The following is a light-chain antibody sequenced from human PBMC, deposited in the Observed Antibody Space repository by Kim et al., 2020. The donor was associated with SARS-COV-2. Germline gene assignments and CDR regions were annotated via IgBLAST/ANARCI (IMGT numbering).Light chain of an antibody. V-gene: IGKV3-15*01. CDR3: QHYNNWPWT. Sequence: VSPGQRATIFCRANQSVSNNFAWYQHRPGQAPSLLIYGASTRAAGVPARFTGSGSGTEFNLTISSLQSEDSAAYYCQHYNNWPWTFGQGTKVDIK. CDR2: GAS. J-gene: IGKJ1*01. CDR1: QSVSNN.